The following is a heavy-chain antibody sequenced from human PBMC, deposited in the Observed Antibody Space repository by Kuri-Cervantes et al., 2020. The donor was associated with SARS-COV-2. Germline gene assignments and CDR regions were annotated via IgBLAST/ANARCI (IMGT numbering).Heavy chain of an antibody. CDR1: GGTFSSYA. V-gene: IGHV1-69*06. CDR2: IIPLFGTT. Sequence: SVKVSCKASGGTFSSYAVTWVRQAPGQELEWMGRIIPLFGTTIYAQKFRGRVTITADKSTNTAYMELSSLRSEDTAAYYCARPYCSSTTCYDGTFDSWGQGTLVTVSS. D-gene: IGHD2-2*01. J-gene: IGHJ4*02. CDR3: ARPYCSSTTCYDGTFDS.